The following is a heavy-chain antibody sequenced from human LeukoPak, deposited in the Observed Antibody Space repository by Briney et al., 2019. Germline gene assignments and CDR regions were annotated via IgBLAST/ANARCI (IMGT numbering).Heavy chain of an antibody. J-gene: IGHJ4*02. CDR2: ISSSGSTI. D-gene: IGHD5-24*01. CDR1: GFTFSDYY. Sequence: GGSLRLSCAASGFTFSDYYMSWIRQAPGKGLEWVSYISSSGSTIYYADSVKGRFTISRDNAKNSLYLQMNSLRAEDTAVYYCARAGLDGYKTLYYFDYWGQGTLVTVSS. V-gene: IGHV3-11*01. CDR3: ARAGLDGYKTLYYFDY.